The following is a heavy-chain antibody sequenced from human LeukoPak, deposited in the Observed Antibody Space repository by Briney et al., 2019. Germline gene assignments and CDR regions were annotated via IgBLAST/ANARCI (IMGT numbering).Heavy chain of an antibody. J-gene: IGHJ4*02. CDR1: GFTFSSYT. CDR3: AKDGGLWVSAHWGDS. CDR2: ITTSDGNT. V-gene: IGHV3-23*01. D-gene: IGHD7-27*01. Sequence: GGSLRLSCAASGFTFSSYTMSWVRQAPGKGLEWVSTITTSDGNTYYANSVKGRFTVSRDNSKNTLYLQMNSLRAEDTAVYYCAKDGGLWVSAHWGDSWGRGTLVTVSS.